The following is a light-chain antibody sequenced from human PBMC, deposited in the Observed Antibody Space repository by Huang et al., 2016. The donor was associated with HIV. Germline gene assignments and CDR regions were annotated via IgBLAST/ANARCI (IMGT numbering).Light chain of an antibody. V-gene: IGKV3-15*01. Sequence: EILMTQSPATLSVSPGERATLSCRASQRVSSNLAWYQQKPGQDPRLLIYGASTRATCIPARFSGSGSGTEFTLTISSLQSEDFAVYYCQQYNNWPPMYTFGQGTKLEIK. J-gene: IGKJ2*01. CDR3: QQYNNWPPMYT. CDR1: QRVSSN. CDR2: GAS.